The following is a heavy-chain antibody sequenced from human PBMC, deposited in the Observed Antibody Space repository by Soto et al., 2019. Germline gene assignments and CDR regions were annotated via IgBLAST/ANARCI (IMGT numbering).Heavy chain of an antibody. Sequence: LSETLSLTCTVSGGSISSYYWSWIRQPPGKGLEWIGYIYYSGSTNYNPSIKSRVTISVDTSKNQFSLKLSSVTAADTAVYYCARVFSSSWYYFDYWGQGTLVNVSS. CDR1: GGSISSYY. CDR3: ARVFSSSWYYFDY. CDR2: IYYSGST. J-gene: IGHJ4*02. D-gene: IGHD6-13*01. V-gene: IGHV4-59*01.